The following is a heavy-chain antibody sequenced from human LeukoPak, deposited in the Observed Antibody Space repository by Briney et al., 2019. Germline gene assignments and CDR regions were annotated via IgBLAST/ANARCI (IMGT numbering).Heavy chain of an antibody. CDR3: ARKGDNAFDY. D-gene: IGHD3-16*01. Sequence: GRPLSLPCAACGFTFSIYRMHCVRQARGKGVEGGTVIWCYGSNKYYEDSVKGRFTISRDNSKNTLYVQMNSLRAEDTAVYYCARKGDNAFDYWGQGTMVTVSS. V-gene: IGHV3-33*01. CDR1: GFTFSIYR. CDR2: IWCYGSNK. J-gene: IGHJ4*02.